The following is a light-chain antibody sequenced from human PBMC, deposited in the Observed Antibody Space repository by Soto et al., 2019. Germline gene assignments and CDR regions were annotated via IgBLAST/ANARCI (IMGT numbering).Light chain of an antibody. Sequence: QSVLTQPPSASGTPGQRVTISCSGSSSNIGSNTVSWYQQLPGTAPKLLIYSNNQRPSGVPDRFSGSKSGTSASLAISGLQSEDEADYYCATWDDSLNAVLFGGGTKLTVL. J-gene: IGLJ2*01. CDR2: SNN. CDR1: SSNIGSNT. V-gene: IGLV1-44*01. CDR3: ATWDDSLNAVL.